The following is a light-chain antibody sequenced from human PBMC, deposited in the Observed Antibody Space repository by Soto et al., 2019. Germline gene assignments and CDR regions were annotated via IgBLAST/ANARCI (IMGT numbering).Light chain of an antibody. CDR2: DVS. CDR3: QKYHRLPLT. J-gene: IGKJ4*02. V-gene: IGKV1-33*01. Sequence: DIQMTQSPSSLSAPIEDRVTITCQASQDISNSFNWYQQKSGKAPKLLKYDVSNLEPGLASRIGGRRSRKDSTFTISGLSHDDFATYCWQKYHRLPLTFGGGT. CDR1: QDISNS.